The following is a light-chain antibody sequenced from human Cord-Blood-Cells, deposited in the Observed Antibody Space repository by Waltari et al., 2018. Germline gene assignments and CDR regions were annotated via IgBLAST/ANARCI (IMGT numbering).Light chain of an antibody. Sequence: DIQMTQSPSSLSASVGDRVTITCRASQSISSYLNWYQQKPGKAPKLLIYAASSLQSGVPSRFGGSGAVTDFTLTISSLQPEDFATYYCQQSYSTPFTFGPGTKVDIK. CDR2: AAS. CDR3: QQSYSTPFT. J-gene: IGKJ3*01. V-gene: IGKV1-39*01. CDR1: QSISSY.